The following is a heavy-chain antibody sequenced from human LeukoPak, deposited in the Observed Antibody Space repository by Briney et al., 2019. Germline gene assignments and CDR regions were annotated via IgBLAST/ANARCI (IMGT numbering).Heavy chain of an antibody. CDR3: ARPAEMATAHDAFDI. CDR1: GYTFSKYW. CDR2: IYPGESDI. D-gene: IGHD5-24*01. J-gene: IGHJ3*02. V-gene: IGHV5-51*01. Sequence: GESLKISCKASGYTFSKYWIGWVRQMPGKGLEWMGIIYPGESDIRYSPSFQGQVTFSADKSISTAYLQWSSLKASDTAMYYCARPAEMATAHDAFDIWGQGTMVTVSS.